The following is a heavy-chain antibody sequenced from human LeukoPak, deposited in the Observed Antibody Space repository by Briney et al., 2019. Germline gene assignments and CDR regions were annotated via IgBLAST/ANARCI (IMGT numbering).Heavy chain of an antibody. J-gene: IGHJ4*02. CDR1: GYSFTSYW. CDR3: ARYYLYDSSGYPPYYFDY. D-gene: IGHD3-22*01. V-gene: IGHV5-51*01. Sequence: GESLKISCKGSGYSFTSYWIGWVRQMPGKGLEWMGIIYPGDSDTRYSRSFQGQVTISADKSISTAYLQWSSLQASDTAMYYCARYYLYDSSGYPPYYFDYWGQGTLVTVSS. CDR2: IYPGDSDT.